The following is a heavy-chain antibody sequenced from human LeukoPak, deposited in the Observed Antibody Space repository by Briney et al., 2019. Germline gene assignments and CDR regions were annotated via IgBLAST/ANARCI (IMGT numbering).Heavy chain of an antibody. J-gene: IGHJ3*02. CDR1: GGSISSYY. D-gene: IGHD1-26*01. V-gene: IGHV4-4*07. CDR2: IYTGGST. Sequence: SETLSLTCTFSGGSISSYYWSWIRQPAGKGLEWIGRIYTGGSTNYNPSLKSRVTMSVDTSKNQFSLKLSSVTAADTAVYYCARTPRGGSQGAFDIWGQGTMVTVSS. CDR3: ARTPRGGSQGAFDI.